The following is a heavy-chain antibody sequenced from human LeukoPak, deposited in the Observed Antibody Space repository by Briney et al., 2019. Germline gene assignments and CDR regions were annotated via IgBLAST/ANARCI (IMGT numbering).Heavy chain of an antibody. V-gene: IGHV3-64*01. J-gene: IGHJ4*02. CDR3: AREHYGGYIDF. D-gene: IGHD4/OR15-4a*01. CDR2: ISSNGDIT. Sequence: SGGSLRLSCAASGFTFSTYSMHWVRQAPGKGLESVSAISSNGDITYYANSVKGRFTISRDNSKNTLYLQMGSLRAEDMAVYYCAREHYGGYIDFWGQGTLVTVSS. CDR1: GFTFSTYS.